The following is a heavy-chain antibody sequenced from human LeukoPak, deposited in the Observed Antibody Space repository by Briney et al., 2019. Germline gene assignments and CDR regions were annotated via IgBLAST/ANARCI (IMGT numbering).Heavy chain of an antibody. D-gene: IGHD6-13*01. V-gene: IGHV1-46*01. Sequence: ASVKVSCKASGYTFTSYYMHWVRQAPGQGLEWMGIINFSGGTTSYPQKFQGRVTMTRDTSTSTVYMELSSLRSEDTAVYYCAVKPGGAAAGTGDWGQGTLVTVSS. CDR1: GYTFTSYY. CDR2: INFSGGTT. CDR3: AVKPGGAAAGTGD. J-gene: IGHJ4*02.